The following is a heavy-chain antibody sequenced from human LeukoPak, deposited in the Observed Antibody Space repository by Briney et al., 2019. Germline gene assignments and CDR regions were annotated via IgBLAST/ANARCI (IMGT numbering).Heavy chain of an antibody. D-gene: IGHD3-10*01. CDR3: ARSSFGKKNYYYGMDV. J-gene: IGHJ6*02. V-gene: IGHV3-30*03. Sequence: GGSLRLSCAASGFIFSHYGMHWVRQAPGKGLEWVAVISFDGSNKYYADSVKGRFTISRDNSKNTLYLQMNSLRAEDTAVYYCARSSFGKKNYYYGMDVWGQGTTVTVSS. CDR2: ISFDGSNK. CDR1: GFIFSHYG.